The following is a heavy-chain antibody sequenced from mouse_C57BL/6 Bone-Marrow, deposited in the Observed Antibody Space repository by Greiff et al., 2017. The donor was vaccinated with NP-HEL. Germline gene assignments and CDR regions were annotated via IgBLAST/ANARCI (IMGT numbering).Heavy chain of an antibody. CDR3: ARRDYYGSRNWYFDV. V-gene: IGHV1-69*01. CDR2: IDPSDSYT. Sequence: QVQLQQPGAELVMPGASVKLSCKASGYTFTSYWMHWVKQRPGQGLEWIGEIDPSDSYTNYNQKFKGKSTLTVDKSSSTAYMQLSSLTSEDSAVYYCARRDYYGSRNWYFDVWGTGTTVTVSS. D-gene: IGHD1-1*01. CDR1: GYTFTSYW. J-gene: IGHJ1*03.